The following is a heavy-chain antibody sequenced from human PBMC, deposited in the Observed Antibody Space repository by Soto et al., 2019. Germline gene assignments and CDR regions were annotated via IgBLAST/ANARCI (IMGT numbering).Heavy chain of an antibody. J-gene: IGHJ4*02. Sequence: QVQLVQSGAEVKTPGSSLQVSCTVSGTRFSNYVIAWVRQAPGQGLEGLGRILPIFNTTQYPQKLQGRVTITADKSPTTASLELSSLRFDDTAVYYCAREGRGKKAGYNGLVSLGYWGQGTPVTVSS. CDR3: AREGRGKKAGYNGLVSLGY. CDR1: GTRFSNYV. D-gene: IGHD2-2*02. V-gene: IGHV1-69*06. CDR2: ILPIFNTT.